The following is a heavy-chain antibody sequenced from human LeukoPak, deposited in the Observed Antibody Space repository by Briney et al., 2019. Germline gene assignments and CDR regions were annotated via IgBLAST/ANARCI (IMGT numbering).Heavy chain of an antibody. V-gene: IGHV1-46*01. CDR2: INPSGGST. J-gene: IGHJ5*02. CDR1: GCTFTSYY. Sequence: ASVKVSCKASGCTFTSYYMHWVRQAPGQGLEWMGIINPSGGSTNYAQNFQGRVTVTRDTPTSTVYMELSSLKSEDTAVYYCARGYFNIAPWGQGTLVTVSS. D-gene: IGHD2/OR15-2a*01. CDR3: ARGYFNIAP.